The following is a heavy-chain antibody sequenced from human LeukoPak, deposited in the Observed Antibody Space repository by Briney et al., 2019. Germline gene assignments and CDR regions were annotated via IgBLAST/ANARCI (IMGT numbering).Heavy chain of an antibody. Sequence: GESLKISCKGSGYSFTSYWIGWVRQLPGKGLEWMGIIYPGDSDTRYSPSFQGQVTISADKSISTAYQQWSSLKASDTAMYYCARLLSSSSRTSFDPWGQGTLVTVSS. V-gene: IGHV5-51*01. CDR3: ARLLSSSSRTSFDP. D-gene: IGHD6-13*01. CDR1: GYSFTSYW. J-gene: IGHJ5*02. CDR2: IYPGDSDT.